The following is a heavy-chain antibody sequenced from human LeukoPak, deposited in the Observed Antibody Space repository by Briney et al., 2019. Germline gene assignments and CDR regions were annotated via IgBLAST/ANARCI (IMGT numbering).Heavy chain of an antibody. J-gene: IGHJ4*02. CDR2: IYPGDSDT. CDR3: AREYLKSSGWPGEGYMGY. CDR1: GSIFTSYW. Sequence: GASLQICGEGSGSIFTSYWIGWVRQLPGKGLEWMGIIYPGDSDTKYSPSFQGQVTISADKSISTAYLQWSSLKASDTAMYYCAREYLKSSGWPGEGYMGYWGQGTLVTVSS. V-gene: IGHV5-51*01. D-gene: IGHD2-2*02.